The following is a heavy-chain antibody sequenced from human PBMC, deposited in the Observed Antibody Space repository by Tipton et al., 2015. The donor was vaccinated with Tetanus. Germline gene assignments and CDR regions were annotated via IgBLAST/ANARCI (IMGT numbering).Heavy chain of an antibody. J-gene: IGHJ4*02. Sequence: LRLSCTVSGSSISRSSHYWTWIRQPPGKEPEWVGYVYHSGATNYHPSLKSRLAISADTSKNQFSLNLRSVITADTAVYYCARIHDYWSGYFDFWGQGTPVTVSP. CDR2: VYHSGAT. CDR3: ARIHDYWSGYFDF. D-gene: IGHD3-3*01. CDR1: GSSISRSSHY. V-gene: IGHV4-61*01.